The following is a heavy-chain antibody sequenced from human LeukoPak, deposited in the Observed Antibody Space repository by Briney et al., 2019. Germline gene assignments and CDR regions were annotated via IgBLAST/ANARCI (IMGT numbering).Heavy chain of an antibody. J-gene: IGHJ4*02. D-gene: IGHD3-22*01. CDR1: GGSISSSSYY. V-gene: IGHV4-39*01. CDR2: IYYSGSA. CDR3: ARFAPYDSSGAIDY. Sequence: SSETLSLTCTVSGGSISSSSYYWGWIRQPLGKGLEWIGSIYYSGSAYYNPSLKSRVTISVDTSKNQFSLKLSSVTAADTAVYYCARFAPYDSSGAIDYWGQGTLVTVSS.